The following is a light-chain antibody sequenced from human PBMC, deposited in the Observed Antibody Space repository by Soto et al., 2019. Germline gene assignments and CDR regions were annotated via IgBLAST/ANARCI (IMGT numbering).Light chain of an antibody. CDR3: QQYGSPSWS. CDR2: GAS. J-gene: IGKJ1*01. V-gene: IGKV3-20*01. CDR1: QSVTSSY. Sequence: EIVLTQSPGTLSLSPGERATLSCRASQSVTSSYLAWYQQKPGQAPRLLIYGASSRTSDIPDRFSGSGSGTDYTLTISRLEPEDYAVDYCQQYGSPSWSFGQGTKVEIK.